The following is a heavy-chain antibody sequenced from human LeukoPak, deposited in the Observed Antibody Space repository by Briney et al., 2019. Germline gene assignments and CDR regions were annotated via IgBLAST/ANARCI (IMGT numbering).Heavy chain of an antibody. D-gene: IGHD6-6*01. CDR2: ISSSGSST. CDR1: GFTFSSYS. CDR3: AKDRGQLVPKYNWFDR. V-gene: IGHV3-23*01. Sequence: PGGSLRLSCAASGFTFSSYSMNWVRQAPGKGLEWVSAISSSGSSTYYADSVKGRFTISRDNSKNTLYLQMNSLRAEDTAVYYCAKDRGQLVPKYNWFDRLGRGAMVSDSS. J-gene: IGHJ5*02.